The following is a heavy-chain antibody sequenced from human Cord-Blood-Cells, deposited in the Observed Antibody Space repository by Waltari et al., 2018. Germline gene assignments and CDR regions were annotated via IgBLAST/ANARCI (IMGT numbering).Heavy chain of an antibody. Sequence: QVQLQQWGAGLLKPSETLSLTCAVYGGSFSGYYWSWIRQPPGKGLEWIGEINHSGSTNYNPSLKSRVTISVDTSKNQFSLKLSSVTAADTAVYYWARGPTIFGGGIMGFDYWGQGTLVTVSS. CDR2: INHSGST. CDR1: GGSFSGYY. V-gene: IGHV4-34*01. CDR3: ARGPTIFGGGIMGFDY. D-gene: IGHD3-3*01. J-gene: IGHJ4*02.